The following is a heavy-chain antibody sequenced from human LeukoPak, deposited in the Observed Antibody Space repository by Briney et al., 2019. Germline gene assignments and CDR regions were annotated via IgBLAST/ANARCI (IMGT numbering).Heavy chain of an antibody. D-gene: IGHD3-10*01. CDR1: GGSISSGSYY. CDR2: IYTSGST. CDR3: ARLLWFGETDAFDI. V-gene: IGHV4-61*02. J-gene: IGHJ3*02. Sequence: SQTLSLTCTVSGGSISSGSYYWSWIRQPAGKGLEWIGRIYTSGSTNYNPSLKSRVTISVGTSKNQFSLKLSSVTAADTAVYYCARLLWFGETDAFDIWGQGTMVTVSS.